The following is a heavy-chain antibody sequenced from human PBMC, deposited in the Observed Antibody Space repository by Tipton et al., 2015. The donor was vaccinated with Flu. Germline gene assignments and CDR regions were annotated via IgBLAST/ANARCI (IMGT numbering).Heavy chain of an antibody. J-gene: IGHJ4*02. CDR2: IYTSGSA. CDR3: AGASGSGTYVIFDY. V-gene: IGHV4-4*07. CDR1: GGSMSSYY. Sequence: LRLSCTVSGGSMSSYYWSWIRQPAGKGLEWIGRIYTSGSAIHNPSLKSRVTMSVDTSKNQFSLKLSSVTAADTAVYYCAGASGSGTYVIFDYWGQGTLVTVSS. D-gene: IGHD3-10*01.